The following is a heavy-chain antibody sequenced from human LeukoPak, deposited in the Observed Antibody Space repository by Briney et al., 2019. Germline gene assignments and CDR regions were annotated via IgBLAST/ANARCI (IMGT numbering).Heavy chain of an antibody. CDR3: SREVYDTSGYYRHFDY. J-gene: IGHJ4*02. V-gene: IGHV4-59*01. CDR1: GGSISSYY. D-gene: IGHD3-22*01. CDR2: VYYSGST. Sequence: SETLSLTCTVSGGSISSYYWSWIRQPPGRGLEWIGYVYYSGSTSYNPSLKSRVTISVDTSKNQFSLKLSSVTAAHTSIYYCSREVYDTSGYYRHFDYWGQGTLVTVSS.